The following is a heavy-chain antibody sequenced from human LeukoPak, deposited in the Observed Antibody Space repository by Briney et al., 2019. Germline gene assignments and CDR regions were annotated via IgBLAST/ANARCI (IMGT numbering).Heavy chain of an antibody. Sequence: GGSLRLSCAASGFTFSSYAMSWVRQAPGKGLEWVSAISGSGGSTYYADSVKGRFTISRDNSKNTLYLQMNSLRAEDTAVYYCAKTYDFWSGYSYYYYYMDVWGKGTTVTVSS. J-gene: IGHJ6*03. CDR3: AKTYDFWSGYSYYYYYMDV. V-gene: IGHV3-23*01. D-gene: IGHD3-3*01. CDR1: GFTFSSYA. CDR2: ISGSGGST.